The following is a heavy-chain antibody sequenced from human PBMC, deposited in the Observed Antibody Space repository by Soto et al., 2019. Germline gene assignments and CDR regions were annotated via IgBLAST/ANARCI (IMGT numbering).Heavy chain of an antibody. V-gene: IGHV3-48*03. Sequence: ELQLVESGGGLVQPGGSLTLSCAASGFIFSNYEVDWVRQAPGKGLEWISYISDSGTTIYYAASVKGRFTISRDDAKNSLYLQMNNLRAEDTAVYFCVKEYCTGGTCFDGFDLWGQGTMVTVSS. CDR3: VKEYCTGGTCFDGFDL. CDR2: ISDSGTTI. D-gene: IGHD2-8*02. J-gene: IGHJ3*01. CDR1: GFIFSNYE.